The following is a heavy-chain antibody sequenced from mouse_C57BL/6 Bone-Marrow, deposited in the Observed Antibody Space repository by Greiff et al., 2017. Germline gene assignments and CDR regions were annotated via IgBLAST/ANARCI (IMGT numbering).Heavy chain of an antibody. J-gene: IGHJ1*03. CDR2: ISSGGSYT. CDR1: GFTFSSYG. CDR3: ARNGSDWYFDV. D-gene: IGHD1-1*01. V-gene: IGHV5-6*01. Sequence: EVQLVESGGDLVKPGGSLKLSCAASGFTFSSYGMSWVRQTPDKRLEWVATISSGGSYTYYPDSVKGRFTISRDNAKNTLYLQMSSLKSEDTAMYYCARNGSDWYFDVWGTGTTVTVSS.